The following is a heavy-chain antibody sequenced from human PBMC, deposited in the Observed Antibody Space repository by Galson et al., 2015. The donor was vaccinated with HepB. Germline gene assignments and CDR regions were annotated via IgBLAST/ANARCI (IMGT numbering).Heavy chain of an antibody. CDR1: GFTFSSYA. CDR2: ISGSGDNT. CDR3: AKDKTTVNLEF. J-gene: IGHJ4*02. D-gene: IGHD3-3*01. V-gene: IGHV3-23*01. Sequence: SLRLSCAASGFTFSSYAMTWVRQAPEKGLEWVSTISGSGDNTYYGDSVKGRFTISRDNSKNTLYLQMNSLRAEDTAVYFCAKDKTTVNLEFWGRGTLVTASS.